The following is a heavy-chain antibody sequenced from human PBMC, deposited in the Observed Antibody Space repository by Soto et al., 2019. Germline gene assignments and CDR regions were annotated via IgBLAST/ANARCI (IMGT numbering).Heavy chain of an antibody. V-gene: IGHV3-23*01. CDR1: GFTFSSYA. J-gene: IGHJ5*02. CDR3: APVPLWFGELNPIGGWFDP. CDR2: ISGSGGST. Sequence: GGSLRLSCAASGFTFSSYAMSWVRQAPGKGLEWVSAISGSGGSTYYADSVKGRFTISRDNSKNTLYLQMNSLRAEDTAIYYCAPVPLWFGELNPIGGWFDPWGQGTLVTVSS. D-gene: IGHD3-10*01.